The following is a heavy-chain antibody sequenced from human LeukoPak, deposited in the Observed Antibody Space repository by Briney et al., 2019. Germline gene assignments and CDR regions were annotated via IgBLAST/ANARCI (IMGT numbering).Heavy chain of an antibody. CDR1: GDSISSADYY. Sequence: SQTLSLTCTVSGDSISSADYYWSWIRQPPGKGLEWIGYIYYSGSTYYNPSLKSRVTISVDTSKNQFSLKLSTVTAADTAVYYCTRQPYYYDSSGLGWGQGTLVTVSS. D-gene: IGHD3-22*01. CDR2: IYYSGST. V-gene: IGHV4-30-4*01. CDR3: TRQPYYYDSSGLG. J-gene: IGHJ4*02.